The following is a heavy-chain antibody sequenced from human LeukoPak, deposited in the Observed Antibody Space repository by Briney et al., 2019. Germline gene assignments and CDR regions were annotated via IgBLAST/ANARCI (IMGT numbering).Heavy chain of an antibody. Sequence: SETLSLTCTVSGGSISSYYWSWIRQPPGKGLEWIGYIYYSGSTNYNPSLKSRVTISVDTSKNQFSLKLSSVTAADTAVYYCASVVVPAAIRGLWAFDIWGQGTMVTVSS. CDR2: IYYSGST. D-gene: IGHD2-2*01. CDR1: GGSISSYY. V-gene: IGHV4-59*01. J-gene: IGHJ3*02. CDR3: ASVVVPAAIRGLWAFDI.